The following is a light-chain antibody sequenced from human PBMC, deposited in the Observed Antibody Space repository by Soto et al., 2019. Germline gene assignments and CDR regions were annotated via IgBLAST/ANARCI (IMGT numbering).Light chain of an antibody. V-gene: IGLV7-43*01. Sequence: QTVVTQESSVTVSPGETVTLTCGSNTGPVTNDHFPIWFQQKPGQPPTTLVHSTSNKKSWTPARFSGSLLGGKAALTLSGVRPEDEADYYCLLYVGGPQIFGGGTKLTVL. CDR2: STS. CDR1: TGPVTNDHF. CDR3: LLYVGGPQI. J-gene: IGLJ2*01.